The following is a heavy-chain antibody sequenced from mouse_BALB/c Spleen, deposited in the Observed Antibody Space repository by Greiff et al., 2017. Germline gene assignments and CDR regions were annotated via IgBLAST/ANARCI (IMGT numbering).Heavy chain of an antibody. CDR2: IDPANGNT. CDR3: ARGNIYDGYYGAMDY. Sequence: EVQLQQSGAELVKPGASVKLSCTASGFNIKDTYMHWVKQRPEQGLEWIGRIDPANGNTKYDPKFQGKATITADTSSNTAYLQLSSLTSEDTAVYYCARGNIYDGYYGAMDYWGQGTSVTVSS. CDR1: GFNIKDTY. V-gene: IGHV14-3*02. J-gene: IGHJ4*01. D-gene: IGHD2-3*01.